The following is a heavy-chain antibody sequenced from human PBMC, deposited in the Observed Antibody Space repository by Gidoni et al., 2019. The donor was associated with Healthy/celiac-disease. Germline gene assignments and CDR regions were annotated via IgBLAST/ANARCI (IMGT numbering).Heavy chain of an antibody. CDR1: GFTFSSYA. D-gene: IGHD3-10*01. CDR2: ISGSGGST. V-gene: IGHV3-23*01. CDR3: AKDLPMVRGVIPHGMDV. Sequence: EVQLLESGGGLVQPGGSLRLSCAASGFTFSSYAMSWVRQAPGKGLEWVSAISGSGGSTYYADSVKGRFTISRDNSKNTLYLQMNSLRAEDTAVYYCAKDLPMVRGVIPHGMDVWGQGTTVTVSS. J-gene: IGHJ6*02.